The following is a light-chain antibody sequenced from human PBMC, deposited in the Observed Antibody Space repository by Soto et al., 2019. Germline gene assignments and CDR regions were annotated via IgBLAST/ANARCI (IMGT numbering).Light chain of an antibody. CDR1: QSVSSAY. Sequence: EIVLTQSPGTLSLSPGERATLSCRASQSVSSAYLAWYQHKPGQPPTLLIYAASSRVTGIPDRFSGSGSGSDFTLTISRLEPDDFAVYYCQQYGSSSTWTFGPGTTVEIK. CDR3: QQYGSSSTWT. V-gene: IGKV3-20*01. J-gene: IGKJ1*01. CDR2: AAS.